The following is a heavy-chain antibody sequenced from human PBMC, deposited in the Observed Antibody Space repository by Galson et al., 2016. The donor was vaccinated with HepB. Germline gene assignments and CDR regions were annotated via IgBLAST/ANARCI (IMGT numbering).Heavy chain of an antibody. CDR1: GFDFGDYY. CDR2: ISHLAGTI. J-gene: IGHJ5*01. V-gene: IGHV3-11*01. D-gene: IGHD6-19*01. Sequence: SLRLSCAASGFDFGDYYMAWIRQAPGKGLEWVSYISHLAGTITYADSVMGRFTTSRDNAENSLYLHMNSLTGEDTAVYYCARMFPLYSSGWYVRGDGWFDSWGQGTLVTVSS. CDR3: ARMFPLYSSGWYVRGDGWFDS.